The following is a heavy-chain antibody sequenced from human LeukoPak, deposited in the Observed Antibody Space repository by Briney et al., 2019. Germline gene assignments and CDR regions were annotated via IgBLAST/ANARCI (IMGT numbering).Heavy chain of an antibody. V-gene: IGHV4-59*01. Sequence: PPETLSLTCTVSGGSISSYYWSWIRQPPGKGLEWIGYIYYSGSTNYNPSLKSRVTISVDTSKNQFSLKLSSVTAADTAVYYCAGTLPYYMDVWGKGTTVTVSS. CDR2: IYYSGST. CDR1: GGSISSYY. J-gene: IGHJ6*03. CDR3: AGTLPYYMDV.